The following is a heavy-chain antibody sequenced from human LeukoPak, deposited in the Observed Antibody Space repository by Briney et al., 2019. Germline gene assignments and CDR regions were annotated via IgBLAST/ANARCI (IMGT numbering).Heavy chain of an antibody. CDR1: GFTFSSYA. D-gene: IGHD2-15*01. CDR3: AKYCSGGSCYPNYGDYVGC. CDR2: ISGSGGST. V-gene: IGHV3-23*01. J-gene: IGHJ4*02. Sequence: GGSLRLSCAASGFTFSSYAMSWVRQAPGKGMEWVSAISGSGGSTYYADSVKGRFTISRDNSKNTLYLQMNSLRAEDTAVYYCAKYCSGGSCYPNYGDYVGCWGQGTLVTVSS.